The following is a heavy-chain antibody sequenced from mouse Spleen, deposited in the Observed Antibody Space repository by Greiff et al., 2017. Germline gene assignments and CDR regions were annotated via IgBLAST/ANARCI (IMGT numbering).Heavy chain of an antibody. J-gene: IGHJ1*01. V-gene: IGHV1-47*01. CDR1: GYTFTTYP. CDR2: FHPYNDDT. D-gene: IGHD2-10*01. CDR3: ARSSYYGKNYWYFDV. Sequence: QVQLQQSGAELVKPGASVKMSCKPSGYTFTTYPIEWMKQNHGKSLEWIGNFHPYNDDTKYNEKFKGKATLTVEKSSSTVYLELSRLTSDDSAVYYCARSSYYGKNYWYFDVWGAGTTVTVSS.